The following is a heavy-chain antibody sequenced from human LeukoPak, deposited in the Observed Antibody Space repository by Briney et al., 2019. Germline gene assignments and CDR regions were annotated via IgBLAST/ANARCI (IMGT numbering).Heavy chain of an antibody. CDR3: AKEKYSTGFFDY. J-gene: IGHJ4*02. V-gene: IGHV3-23*01. Sequence: GASLRLSCAASGFTFRSYAMSWVRQAPGKGLEWVSAISGSGGRTYYADSVKGRFTTSRDNSKNTLYLQMNSLRAEDTAVYYCAKEKYSTGFFDYWGQGTLVTVPS. CDR1: GFTFRSYA. CDR2: ISGSGGRT. D-gene: IGHD6-19*01.